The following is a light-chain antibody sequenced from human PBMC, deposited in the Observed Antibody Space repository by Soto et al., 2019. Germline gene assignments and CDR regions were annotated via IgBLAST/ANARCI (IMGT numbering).Light chain of an antibody. CDR1: QSISSW. J-gene: IGKJ1*01. Sequence: IKMTQFPSTLCVSVGDRVAITYRASQSISSWLAWYQQKPGKAPKLLIYKASTLKSGVPSRFSVSGSGTEGTLTISCLQPDDGATYYCQHYNSYSEAFCQGTKVDIK. CDR2: KAS. V-gene: IGKV1-5*03. CDR3: QHYNSYSEA.